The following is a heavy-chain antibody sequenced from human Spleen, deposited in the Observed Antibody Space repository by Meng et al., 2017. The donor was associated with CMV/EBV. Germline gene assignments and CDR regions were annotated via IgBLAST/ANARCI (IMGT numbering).Heavy chain of an antibody. V-gene: IGHV4-39*07. Sequence: SETLSLTCTVSGGSISSSGYYWGWIRQPPGKGLEWIGSIYYSGSTYYNPSLKSRVTISVDTSKNQFSLKLSSVTAADTAVYYCAREPSRDYDSSGPPIRDFDYWGQGTLVTVSS. J-gene: IGHJ4*02. CDR2: IYYSGST. CDR1: GGSISSSGYY. D-gene: IGHD3-22*01. CDR3: AREPSRDYDSSGPPIRDFDY.